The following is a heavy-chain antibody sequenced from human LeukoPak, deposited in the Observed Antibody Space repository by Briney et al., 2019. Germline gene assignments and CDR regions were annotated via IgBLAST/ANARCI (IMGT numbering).Heavy chain of an antibody. CDR1: GFTFSSYW. CDR3: ARVNRYYDILTGAPHFDY. D-gene: IGHD3-9*01. V-gene: IGHV3-7*01. Sequence: GGSLRLSCAASGFTFSSYWMTWVRQAPGKGLEWVANIKKDGSEKYYVDSAKGRFTISRDNAKNSLYLQMNSLRAENTAVYYCARVNRYYDILTGAPHFDYWGQGTLVTVSS. CDR2: IKKDGSEK. J-gene: IGHJ4*02.